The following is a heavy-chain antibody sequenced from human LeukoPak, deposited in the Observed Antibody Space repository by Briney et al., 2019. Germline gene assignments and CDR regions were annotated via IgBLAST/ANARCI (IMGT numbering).Heavy chain of an antibody. V-gene: IGHV3-23*01. CDR2: ISGSGGST. J-gene: IGHJ4*02. D-gene: IGHD6-13*01. CDR3: AKVRWQQLVDFDY. CDR1: GVTLSSYA. Sequence: GGSLRLSCAASGVTLSSYAMSWARQAPGKGLEWVSAISGSGGSTYYADSVKGRFPISRDNSKNTLYLQMNSLRAEDTAVYYCAKVRWQQLVDFDYWGQGTLVTVSS.